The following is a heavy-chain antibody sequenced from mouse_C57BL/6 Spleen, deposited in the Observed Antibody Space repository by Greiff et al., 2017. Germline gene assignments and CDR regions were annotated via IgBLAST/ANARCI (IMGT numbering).Heavy chain of an antibody. CDR1: GYAFTNYL. D-gene: IGHD3-1*01. J-gene: IGHJ3*01. V-gene: IGHV1-54*01. CDR3: ACSGAY. Sequence: QVQLQQSGAELVRPGTSVKVSCKASGYAFTNYLIEWVKQRPGQGLEWIGVINPGSGGTNYNEKFKGKATLTADKSSSTAYMQLSSLTSEDSAVYFCACSGAYWGQGTLVTVSA. CDR2: INPGSGGT.